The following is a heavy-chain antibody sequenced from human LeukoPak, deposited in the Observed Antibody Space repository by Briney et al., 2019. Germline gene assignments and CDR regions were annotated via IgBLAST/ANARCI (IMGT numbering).Heavy chain of an antibody. D-gene: IGHD3-22*01. CDR3: ARDPPYYYDSDSNGHNAFDI. V-gene: IGHV3-21*01. CDR2: ISSSSSYI. CDR1: GFSISTYN. Sequence: GGSLRLSCAASGFSISTYNINWVRQAPGKGLEWVSSISSSSSYIYYADSVKGRFTISRDNAKNSLYLQMNSLRAEDTAVYYCARDPPYYYDSDSNGHNAFDIWGQGTMVTVSS. J-gene: IGHJ3*02.